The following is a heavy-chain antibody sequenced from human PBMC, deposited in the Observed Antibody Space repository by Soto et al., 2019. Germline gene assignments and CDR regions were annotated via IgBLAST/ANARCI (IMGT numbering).Heavy chain of an antibody. J-gene: IGHJ4*02. CDR1: GGTCSNAG. Sequence: GGSLRLCCAAAGGTCSNAGMGWVRQAPGKGLEWVGRIKSKTDGGTTDYAAPVKGRFTISRDDSKNTLYLQMNSLKTEDTAVYYCTTAPLYPTSRYWGQGTLVTVSS. V-gene: IGHV3-15*01. CDR3: TTAPLYPTSRY. CDR2: IKSKTDGGTT.